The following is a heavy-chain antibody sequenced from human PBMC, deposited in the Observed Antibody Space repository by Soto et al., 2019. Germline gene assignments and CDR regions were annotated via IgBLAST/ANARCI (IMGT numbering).Heavy chain of an antibody. J-gene: IGHJ4*02. Sequence: SETLSLTCAVYGGSFSGYYWSWIRQPPGKGLEWIGEINHSGSTNYNPSLKSRVTISVDTSKNQFSLKLSSVTAADTAVYYCARVLYLPRITMVRGAFDYWGQGTLVTV. CDR3: ARVLYLPRITMVRGAFDY. D-gene: IGHD3-10*01. CDR2: INHSGST. CDR1: GGSFSGYY. V-gene: IGHV4-34*01.